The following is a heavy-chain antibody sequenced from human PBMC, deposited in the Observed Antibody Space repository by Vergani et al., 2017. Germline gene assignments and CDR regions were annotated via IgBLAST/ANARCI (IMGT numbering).Heavy chain of an antibody. J-gene: IGHJ3*02. V-gene: IGHV3-21*01. Sequence: EVQLVESGGGLVKPGGSLRLSCAASGFTFSSYSMNWVRQAPGKGLEWVSSISSSSSYIYYADSVKGRFTISRDNAKNSLYLQMNSLRAEDTAVYYCARDVFPGLGVHDAFYIWGQGTMVTVSS. CDR3: ARDVFPGLGVHDAFYI. D-gene: IGHD2-8*02. CDR1: GFTFSSYS. CDR2: ISSSSSYI.